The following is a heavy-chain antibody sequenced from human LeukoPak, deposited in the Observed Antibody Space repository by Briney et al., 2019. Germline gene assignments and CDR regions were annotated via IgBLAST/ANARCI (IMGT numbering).Heavy chain of an antibody. J-gene: IGHJ5*02. D-gene: IGHD2-15*01. CDR2: IYHSGST. CDR3: ARSRPHCSGGSGYSGWFDP. Sequence: SGTLSLTCAVSGGSISSSNWWSWVRQPPGKGLEWIGEIYHSGSTNYNPSLKSRVTISVDKSKNQFSLKLSSVTAADTAVYYCARSRPHCSGGSGYSGWFDPWGQGTLVTVSS. CDR1: GGSISSSNW. V-gene: IGHV4-4*02.